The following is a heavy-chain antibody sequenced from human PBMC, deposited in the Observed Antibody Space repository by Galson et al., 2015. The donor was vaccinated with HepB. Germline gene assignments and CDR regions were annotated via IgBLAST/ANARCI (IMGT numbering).Heavy chain of an antibody. CDR3: AGYYYDSSGYYRDY. CDR2: ISGSGGST. V-gene: IGHV3-23*01. Sequence: SLRLSCAASGFTFSSYAMSWVRQAPGKGLEWVSAISGSGGSTYYADSVKGRFTISRDNSKNTLYLQMNSLRAEDTAVYYCAGYYYDSSGYYRDYWGQGTLVTVSS. CDR1: GFTFSSYA. J-gene: IGHJ4*02. D-gene: IGHD3-22*01.